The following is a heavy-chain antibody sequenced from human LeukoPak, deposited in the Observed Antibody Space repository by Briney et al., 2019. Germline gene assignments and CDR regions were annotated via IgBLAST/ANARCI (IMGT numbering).Heavy chain of an antibody. V-gene: IGHV3-21*01. CDR1: GFTFSSYS. CDR2: ISSSSSYI. Sequence: PGGSLRLSCAASGFTFSSYSMNWVRQAPGKGLEWVSSISSSSSYIYYADSVKGRFTISRDNAKNSLYLQMNSLRAEDTAVYYCARVRSVVPAVPGGYYYMDVWGKGTTVTVSS. CDR3: ARVRSVVPAVPGGYYYMDV. D-gene: IGHD2-2*01. J-gene: IGHJ6*03.